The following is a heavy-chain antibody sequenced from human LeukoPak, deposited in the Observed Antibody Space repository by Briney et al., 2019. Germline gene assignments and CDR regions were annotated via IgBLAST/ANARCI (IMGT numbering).Heavy chain of an antibody. V-gene: IGHV4-59*01. D-gene: IGHD3-22*01. Sequence: PSETLSLTCTVSGGSISSYYWSWIRQPPGKGLEWIGYIYYSGSTNYNPSLKSRVTISVDTSKNQFSLKLSSVTAADTAVYYCARVSDYYESSGYYYYPFDYWGQGTLVTVSS. J-gene: IGHJ4*02. CDR2: IYYSGST. CDR1: GGSISSYY. CDR3: ARVSDYYESSGYYYYPFDY.